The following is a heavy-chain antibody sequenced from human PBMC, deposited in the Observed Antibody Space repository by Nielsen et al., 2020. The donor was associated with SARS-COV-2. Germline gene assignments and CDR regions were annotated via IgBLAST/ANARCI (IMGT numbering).Heavy chain of an antibody. D-gene: IGHD3-22*01. V-gene: IGHV1-69*13. CDR1: GGTFSSYA. J-gene: IGHJ4*02. Sequence: SVKVSCKASGGTFSSYAISWVRQAPGQGLEWMGGIIPISGTANYAQKFQGRVTITADESTSTAYMELSSLRSEDTAVYYCASLSGYGFLHFDYWGQGTLVTVSS. CDR2: IIPISGTA. CDR3: ASLSGYGFLHFDY.